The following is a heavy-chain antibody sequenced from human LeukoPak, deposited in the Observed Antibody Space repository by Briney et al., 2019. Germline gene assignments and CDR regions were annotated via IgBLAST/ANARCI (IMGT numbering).Heavy chain of an antibody. D-gene: IGHD3-3*01. Sequence: GGSLRLSCAASGFTFDNYVMKWVRQAPGKGLEWVSSISSTSTYIYYADSVQGRFTISRDNSKNTLYLQMNSLRAEDTAVYYCARERTYYDFWSGSDYWGQGTLVTVSS. CDR3: ARERTYYDFWSGSDY. V-gene: IGHV3-21*04. CDR2: ISSTSTYI. CDR1: GFTFDNYV. J-gene: IGHJ4*02.